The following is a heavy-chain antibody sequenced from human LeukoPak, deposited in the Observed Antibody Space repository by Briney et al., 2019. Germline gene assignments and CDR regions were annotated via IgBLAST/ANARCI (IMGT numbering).Heavy chain of an antibody. J-gene: IGHJ4*02. V-gene: IGHV1-24*01. CDR1: GDTLTELS. CDR2: FDPEHGEM. Sequence: ASVKVSCKVSGDTLTELSTHWVRQAPGKGLEWMGGFDPEHGEMIYAQKLQGRVTMTEDRSTDTAYMELSSLRSEVTAVYYCATGGPWDLLKYWGQGTLVTVSS. CDR3: ATGGPWDLLKY. D-gene: IGHD3-9*01.